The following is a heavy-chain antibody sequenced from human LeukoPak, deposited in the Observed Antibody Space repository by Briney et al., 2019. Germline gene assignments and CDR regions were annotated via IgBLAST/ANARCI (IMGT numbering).Heavy chain of an antibody. D-gene: IGHD5-12*01. V-gene: IGHV1-2*02. CDR2: INPNSGGT. J-gene: IGHJ4*02. Sequence: GASVKLSCKASGYTFTGYYMHWVRQAPGQGLEWMGWINPNSGGTNYAQKFQGRVTMTRDTSISTAYMELSRLRSDDTAVYYCARDLGNLRLSDYWGQGTLVTVSS. CDR3: ARDLGNLRLSDY. CDR1: GYTFTGYY.